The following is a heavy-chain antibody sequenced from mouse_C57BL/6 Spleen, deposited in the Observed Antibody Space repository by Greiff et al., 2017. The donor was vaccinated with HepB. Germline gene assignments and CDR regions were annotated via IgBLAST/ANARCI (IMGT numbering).Heavy chain of an antibody. D-gene: IGHD2-1*01. CDR1: GFTFSDAW. CDR3: TRFLLSGYYFDY. Sequence: EVQLVESGGGLVQPGGSMKLSCAASGFTFSDAWMDWVRQSPEKGLEWVAEIRNKANNHATYYAESVKGRFTISRDDSKSSVYLQMNSLRAEDTGIYYCTRFLLSGYYFDYWGQGTTLTVSS. CDR2: IRNKANNHAT. J-gene: IGHJ2*01. V-gene: IGHV6-6*01.